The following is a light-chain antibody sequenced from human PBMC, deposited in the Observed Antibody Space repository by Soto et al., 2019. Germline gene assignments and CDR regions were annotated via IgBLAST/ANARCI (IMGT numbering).Light chain of an antibody. V-gene: IGKV3-15*01. CDR2: GAS. CDR3: QQYSDWPLT. CDR1: QSVSYN. Sequence: EIVMTQSPGTLSLSPGEGATLSCRASQSVSYNLAWYQQKPGQAPRLLIYGASTRATGVPARFSGSGSGTEFTLTISSLQSEDFALSFCQQYSDWPLTFGGGTKVEIK. J-gene: IGKJ4*01.